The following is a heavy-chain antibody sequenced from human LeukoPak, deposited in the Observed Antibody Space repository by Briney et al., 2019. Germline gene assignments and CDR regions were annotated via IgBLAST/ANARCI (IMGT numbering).Heavy chain of an antibody. D-gene: IGHD6-13*01. V-gene: IGHV4-30-4*08. CDR2: IYYSGST. CDR1: GGSISSGDYY. J-gene: IGHJ4*02. Sequence: SETLSLTCTVSGGSISSGDYYWSWIRQPPGKGLEWIGYIYYSGSTYYNPSLKSRVTISVDTSKNQFSLKLSSVTAADTAVYYCARGVIPGIGEPVYYFDYWGQGTLVTVSS. CDR3: ARGVIPGIGEPVYYFDY.